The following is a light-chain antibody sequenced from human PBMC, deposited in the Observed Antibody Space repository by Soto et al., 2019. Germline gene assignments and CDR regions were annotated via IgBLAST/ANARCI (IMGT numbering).Light chain of an antibody. J-gene: IGKJ1*01. CDR1: QHIGTW. CDR3: QQCGDSWS. CDR2: DAS. Sequence: GDRVTITCRASQHIGTWLAWYQQKPGKGPDLLIYDASTLESGVPSRFSGSGSGTEFTLTISSLQPGDFATYYCQQCGDSWSFGQGTKVEIE. V-gene: IGKV1-5*01.